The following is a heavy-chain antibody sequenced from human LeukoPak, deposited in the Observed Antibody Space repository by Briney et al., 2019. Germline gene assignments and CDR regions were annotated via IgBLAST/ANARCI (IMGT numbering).Heavy chain of an antibody. CDR3: ARQEYTAYHSAFDY. CDR2: IYYSGST. D-gene: IGHD5-18*01. Sequence: PSETLSLTCTVSGGSVSSSSYYWGWIRQPPGKGLEWIGSIYYSGSTYYNPSLKSRVTISVDTSKNQFSLKLTSVTAADTAVYYCARQEYTAYHSAFDYWGQGTLVTVSS. V-gene: IGHV4-39*01. CDR1: GGSVSSSSYY. J-gene: IGHJ4*02.